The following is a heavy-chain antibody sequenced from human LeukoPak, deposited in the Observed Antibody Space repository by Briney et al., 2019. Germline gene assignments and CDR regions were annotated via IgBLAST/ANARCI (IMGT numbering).Heavy chain of an antibody. Sequence: ASVKVSCKASGYTFTGYYMHWVRQAPGQGLEWMGWINPNSGGTNYAQKFQGWVTMTRDTSISTAYMELSRLRSDDTAVYYCARAHGNQYYYGMDVWGQGTTVTVSS. J-gene: IGHJ6*02. CDR3: ARAHGNQYYYGMDV. CDR1: GYTFTGYY. CDR2: INPNSGGT. V-gene: IGHV1-2*04. D-gene: IGHD1-1*01.